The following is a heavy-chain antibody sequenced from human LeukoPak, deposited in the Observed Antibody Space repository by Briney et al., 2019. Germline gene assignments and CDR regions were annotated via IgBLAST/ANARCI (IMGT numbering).Heavy chain of an antibody. Sequence: ASVKVSCKASGFTFTSYYMHWVRQAPGQRLEWMGWINAGNGNTKYSQKFQGRVTITRDTSASTAYMELSSLRSEDTAVYYCARCRYYYDSSGDGVYYFDYWGQGTLVTVSS. CDR3: ARCRYYYDSSGDGVYYFDY. CDR1: GFTFTSYY. CDR2: INAGNGNT. J-gene: IGHJ4*02. D-gene: IGHD3-22*01. V-gene: IGHV1-3*01.